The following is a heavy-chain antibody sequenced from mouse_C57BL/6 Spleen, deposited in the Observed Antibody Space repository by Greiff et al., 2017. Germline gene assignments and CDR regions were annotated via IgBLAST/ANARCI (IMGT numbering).Heavy chain of an antibody. D-gene: IGHD2-5*01. CDR3: ARDSNYEEYAMDY. Sequence: VQLQQSDAELVKPGASVKISCKVSGYTFPDHTIHWMKQRPEQGLEWIGYIYPRDGSTKYNEKFKGKATLTADKSSSTAYMQLNSLTSEDSAVYFCARDSNYEEYAMDYWGQGTSVTVSS. V-gene: IGHV1-78*01. CDR2: IYPRDGST. J-gene: IGHJ4*01. CDR1: GYTFPDHT.